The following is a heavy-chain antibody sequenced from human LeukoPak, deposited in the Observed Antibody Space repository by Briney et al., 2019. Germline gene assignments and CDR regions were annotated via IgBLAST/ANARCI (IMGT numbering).Heavy chain of an antibody. J-gene: IGHJ5*02. CDR1: VGSISCGRYY. D-gene: IGHD3-10*01. CDR3: ARDGIHYGSGFDP. V-gene: IGHV4-61*09. CDR2: IYTSGST. Sequence: PSETLPLTRTVSVGSISCGRYYWSWIRQPAGNGLEWIGHIYTSGSTNYNPSLKSRVTISIDTSKNQFSLKLSSVTAADTAVYYCARDGIHYGSGFDPWGQGTLVTVSS.